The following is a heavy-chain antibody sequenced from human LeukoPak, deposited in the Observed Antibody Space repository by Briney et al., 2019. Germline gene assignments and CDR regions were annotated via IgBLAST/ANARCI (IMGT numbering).Heavy chain of an antibody. CDR2: FDPEKDET. CDR1: GLSFIELS. V-gene: IGHV1-24*01. J-gene: IGHJ6*02. CDR3: ARDSGYDHYYYGMDV. D-gene: IGHD5-12*01. Sequence: ASVRVSCKVSGLSFIELSFHWVRQAPGKGLEWMGGFDPEKDETVYAQKFQGRVTITRDTSASTAYMELSSLRSEDTAVYYCARDSGYDHYYYGMDVWGQGTTVTVSS.